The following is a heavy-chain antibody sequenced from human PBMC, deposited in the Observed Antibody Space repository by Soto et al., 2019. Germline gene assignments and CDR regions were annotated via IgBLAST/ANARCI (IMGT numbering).Heavy chain of an antibody. CDR2: VFSSGST. Sequence: PSETLSLTCTVSSDSINNYYWNWIRQPPGKGLEWIGYVFSSGSTKYDPSLKSRVTISLDTSRNQFSLKLSSVTAADTAVYYCARGRRTAVTIDYWGQGTLVTVSS. V-gene: IGHV4-59*12. CDR1: SDSINNYY. J-gene: IGHJ4*02. CDR3: ARGRRTAVTIDY. D-gene: IGHD4-17*01.